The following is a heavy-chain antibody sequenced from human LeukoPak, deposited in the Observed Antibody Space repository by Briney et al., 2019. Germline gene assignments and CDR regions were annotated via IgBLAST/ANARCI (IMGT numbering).Heavy chain of an antibody. CDR1: GGSISSSSYY. D-gene: IGHD3-22*01. CDR3: ARSDISTVDY. V-gene: IGHV4-39*07. J-gene: IGHJ4*02. Sequence: SETLSLTCTVSGGSISSSSYYWGWIRQPPGKGLEWIGSIYYSGSTYYNPSLKSRVTISVDTSKNQFSLKLSSVTAADTAVYYCARSDISTVDYWGQGTLVTVSS. CDR2: IYYSGST.